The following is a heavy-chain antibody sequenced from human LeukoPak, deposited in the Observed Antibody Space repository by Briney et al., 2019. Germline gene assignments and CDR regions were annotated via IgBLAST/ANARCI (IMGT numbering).Heavy chain of an antibody. CDR3: AREGARRGYYYYYMDV. CDR1: GGSISSYY. J-gene: IGHJ6*03. Sequence: SETLSLTCTVSGGSISSYYWSWIRQPPGKGLEWIGEINHSGSTNYNPSLKSRVTISVDTSKNQFSLKLSSVTAADTAVYYCAREGARRGYYYYYMDVWAKGPRSPSP. CDR2: INHSGST. D-gene: IGHD3-10*01. V-gene: IGHV4-34*01.